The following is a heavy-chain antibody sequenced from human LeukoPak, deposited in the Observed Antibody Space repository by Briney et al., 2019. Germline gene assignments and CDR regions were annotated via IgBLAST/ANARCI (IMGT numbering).Heavy chain of an antibody. J-gene: IGHJ4*02. Sequence: ASVKVSCKASGYTFTSYGISWVRQAPGQGLEWMGWISAYNGNTNYAQKLQGRVTMTTDTSTSTAYMELRSLRSDDTAVYYCAREENTYYYDSSGYYSFDYWGQGTLVTVSS. V-gene: IGHV1-18*01. CDR1: GYTFTSYG. D-gene: IGHD3-22*01. CDR2: ISAYNGNT. CDR3: AREENTYYYDSSGYYSFDY.